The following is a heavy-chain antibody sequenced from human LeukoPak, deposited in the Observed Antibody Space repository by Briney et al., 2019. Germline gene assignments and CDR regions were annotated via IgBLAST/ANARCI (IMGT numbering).Heavy chain of an antibody. V-gene: IGHV3-74*03. CDR1: GFTFSTYW. D-gene: IGHD6-19*01. CDR3: ARPISSGSIDY. Sequence: PGGSLRLSCAASGFTFSTYWMHWVRQGPGKGLLWVSRITTDGRSTKYADSVKGRFTISRDNAKNTLYLQMNSLRAEDTAVYYCARPISSGSIDYWGQGTLVIVSS. J-gene: IGHJ4*02. CDR2: ITTDGRST.